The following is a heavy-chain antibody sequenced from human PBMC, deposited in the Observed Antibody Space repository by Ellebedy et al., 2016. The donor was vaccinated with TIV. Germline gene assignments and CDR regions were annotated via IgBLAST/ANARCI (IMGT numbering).Heavy chain of an antibody. CDR2: ISSSGSTI. Sequence: PGGSLRLSCAASGFTFSSYEMNWVRQAPGKGLEWVSYISSSGSTIYYADSVKGRFTISRDNSKNTLYLQMNSLRAEDTAVYYCARGRSGRHAFDYWGQGTLVTVSS. V-gene: IGHV3-48*03. J-gene: IGHJ4*02. CDR3: ARGRSGRHAFDY. D-gene: IGHD2-15*01. CDR1: GFTFSSYE.